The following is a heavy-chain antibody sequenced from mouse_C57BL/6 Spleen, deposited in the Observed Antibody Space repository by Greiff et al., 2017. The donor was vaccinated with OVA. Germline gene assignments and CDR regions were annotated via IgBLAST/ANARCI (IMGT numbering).Heavy chain of an antibody. CDR3: ARGKGSGYDY. J-gene: IGHJ2*01. CDR1: GFTFSDYG. Sequence: EVKLMESGGGLVKPGGSLKLSCAASGFTFSDYGMHWVRQAPEKGLEWVAYISSGSSTIYYADTVKGRFTISRDNAKNTLFLQMTSLRSEDTAMYYCARGKGSGYDYWGQGTTLTVSS. V-gene: IGHV5-17*01. CDR2: ISSGSSTI. D-gene: IGHD3-2*02.